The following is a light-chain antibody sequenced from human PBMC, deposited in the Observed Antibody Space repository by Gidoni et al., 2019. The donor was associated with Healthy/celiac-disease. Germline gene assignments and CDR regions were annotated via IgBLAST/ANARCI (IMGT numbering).Light chain of an antibody. Sequence: SVFTQSPATLSFSPGERATLSCRARQSVSFYLAWYQQKPGQAPRLLIYDASNRATGIPDRFSGSGSGTDFTLTISSLEPEDFAVYYCQQRSNWPPTFGGGTKVEIK. J-gene: IGKJ4*01. V-gene: IGKV3-11*01. CDR3: QQRSNWPPT. CDR1: QSVSFY. CDR2: DAS.